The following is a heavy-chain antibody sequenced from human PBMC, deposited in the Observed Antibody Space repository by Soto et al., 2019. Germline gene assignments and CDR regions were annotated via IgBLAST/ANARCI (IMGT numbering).Heavy chain of an antibody. V-gene: IGHV4-34*01. D-gene: IGHD6-19*01. CDR3: ARVRRQWLASFDP. CDR2: INHSGST. Sequence: NPSETLSLTCAVYGGSFSGYYWSWIRQPPGKGLEWIGEINHSGSTNYNPSLKSRVTISVDTSKNQSSLKLSSVTAADTAVYYCARVRRQWLASFDPWGQGTLVTVSS. J-gene: IGHJ5*02. CDR1: GGSFSGYY.